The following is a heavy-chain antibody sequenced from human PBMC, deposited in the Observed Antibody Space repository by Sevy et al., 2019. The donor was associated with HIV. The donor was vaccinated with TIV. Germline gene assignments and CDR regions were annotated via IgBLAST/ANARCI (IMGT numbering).Heavy chain of an antibody. CDR2: IDPSGGNA. CDR3: VRADPAQHFDS. CDR1: GDTFTNNY. Sequence: ASVKVSCKASGDTFTNNYMHWVRQAPGQGLEWMGIIDPSGGNASYAQKFQGRVSMARDTSTSTIYMDLSSLRSDDTAVYYCVRADPAQHFDSWGQRTLVTVSS. J-gene: IGHJ4*02. V-gene: IGHV1-46*01.